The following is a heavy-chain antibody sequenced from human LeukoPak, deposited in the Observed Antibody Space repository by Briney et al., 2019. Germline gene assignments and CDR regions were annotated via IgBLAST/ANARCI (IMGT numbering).Heavy chain of an antibody. CDR2: LYSGSDT. CDR1: GFTVSTNY. V-gene: IGHV3-53*01. Sequence: GGSLTLSCAAPGFTVSTNYMNWVRQAPGKGLEWVSILYSGSDTYYSDSVKGRFTISRDDSRNTLFLHMSSLKAEDTAIYYCARVGDHFHWFLDLWGRGTLVGVSS. D-gene: IGHD2-21*01. CDR3: ARVGDHFHWFLDL. J-gene: IGHJ2*01.